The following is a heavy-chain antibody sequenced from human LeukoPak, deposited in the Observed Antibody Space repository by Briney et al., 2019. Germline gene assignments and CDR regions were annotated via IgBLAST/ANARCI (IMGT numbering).Heavy chain of an antibody. Sequence: GRSLRLSCAASGFTFSSYGMHWVRQAPGKGLEWVAVISYDGSNKYYADSVKGRFTISRDNSKNTLYLQMNSLRAEDTAVYYCAKEPVVPAAPLDYWGQGTPVTVSS. V-gene: IGHV3-30*18. CDR1: GFTFSSYG. CDR3: AKEPVVPAAPLDY. J-gene: IGHJ4*02. CDR2: ISYDGSNK. D-gene: IGHD2-2*01.